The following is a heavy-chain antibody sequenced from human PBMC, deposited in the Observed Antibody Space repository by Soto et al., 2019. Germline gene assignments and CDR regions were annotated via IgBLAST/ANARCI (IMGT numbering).Heavy chain of an antibody. CDR3: ARVDDILTGYYWIGGGLGRPTGY. Sequence: ASVKVSCKASGYTFTSYGISWVRQAPGQGLEWMGWISAYNGNTNYAQKLQGRVTMTTDTSTSTAYMELRSLRSDDTAVYYCARVDDILTGYYWIGGGLGRPTGYWGQGTLVTVSS. D-gene: IGHD3-9*01. CDR2: ISAYNGNT. CDR1: GYTFTSYG. V-gene: IGHV1-18*04. J-gene: IGHJ4*02.